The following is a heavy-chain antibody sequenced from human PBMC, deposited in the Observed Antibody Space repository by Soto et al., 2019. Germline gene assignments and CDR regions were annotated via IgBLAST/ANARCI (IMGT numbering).Heavy chain of an antibody. CDR3: GRAHRDLQQLVHYYYSVNA. V-gene: IGHV4-30-4*01. CDR2: IHYSGGT. J-gene: IGHJ6*02. D-gene: IGHD6-13*01. Sequence: SETLSLTCAVSGGSIGSGDYYWSWIRQPPGRGLEWIGFIHYSGGTYHNPSLKSRATISIDTSKNQFSLKLTSVTAADTAVYYCGRAHRDLQQLVHYYYSVNAWGQGTKVTVSS. CDR1: GGSIGSGDYY.